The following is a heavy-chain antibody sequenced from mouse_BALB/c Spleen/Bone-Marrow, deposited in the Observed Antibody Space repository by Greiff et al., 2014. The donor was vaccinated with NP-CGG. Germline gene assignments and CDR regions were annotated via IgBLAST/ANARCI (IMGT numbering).Heavy chain of an antibody. Sequence: VQLQQSGAEVVKPGASVRLSCKTSGYTFTNYWMHWVKQRPGQGLEWIGDINPSNGRATYSEKFKSKATLTVDTSSSTAYMQLSSLISEDSAVYYCARYYNYYFDVWGAGTTVTVSS. D-gene: IGHD1-1*01. CDR1: GYTFTNYW. CDR3: ARYYNYYFDV. V-gene: IGHV1S81*02. CDR2: INPSNGRA. J-gene: IGHJ1*01.